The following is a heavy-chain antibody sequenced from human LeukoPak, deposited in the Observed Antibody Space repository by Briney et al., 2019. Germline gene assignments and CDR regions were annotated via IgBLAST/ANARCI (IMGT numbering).Heavy chain of an antibody. CDR2: ISAYNGNT. CDR1: GYTFTSYG. J-gene: IGHJ6*03. D-gene: IGHD1-26*01. CDR3: ARVIVGATPWGGYYYYMDV. V-gene: IGHV1-18*01. Sequence: ASVKVSCKASGYTFTSYGISWVRQAPGQGLEWMGWISAYNGNTNYAQKLQGRVTMTTDTSTSTAYMELRSLRSDDTAVYFCARVIVGATPWGGYYYYMDVWGKGTTVTVSS.